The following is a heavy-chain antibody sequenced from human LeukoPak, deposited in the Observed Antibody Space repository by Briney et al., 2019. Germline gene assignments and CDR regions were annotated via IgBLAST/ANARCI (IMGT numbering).Heavy chain of an antibody. CDR2: ISAYSGNT. CDR3: ASGQTVMPPRGYYMDV. J-gene: IGHJ6*03. D-gene: IGHD4-17*01. V-gene: IGHV1-18*04. CDR1: GYTFTGYY. Sequence: ASVKVSCKPSGYTFTGYYLHWVRQAPGQGLEWMGWISAYSGNTKYAQMLQGRVTMTTDTSTSTAYMELRSLRSDDTAVYYCASGQTVMPPRGYYMDVWGKGTTVTVSS.